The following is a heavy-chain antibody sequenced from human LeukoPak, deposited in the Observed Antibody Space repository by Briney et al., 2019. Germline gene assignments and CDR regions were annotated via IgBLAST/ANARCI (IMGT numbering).Heavy chain of an antibody. J-gene: IGHJ3*02. D-gene: IGHD3-3*01. V-gene: IGHV3-7*01. Sequence: GGSLRLPCAASGFTFSSYWMSWVRQAPGKGLEWVANIKQDGSEKYYVDSVKGRFTISRDNAKNSLYLQMNSLRAGDTAVYYCAREVGDFWSGNAFDIWGQGTMVTVSS. CDR2: IKQDGSEK. CDR1: GFTFSSYW. CDR3: AREVGDFWSGNAFDI.